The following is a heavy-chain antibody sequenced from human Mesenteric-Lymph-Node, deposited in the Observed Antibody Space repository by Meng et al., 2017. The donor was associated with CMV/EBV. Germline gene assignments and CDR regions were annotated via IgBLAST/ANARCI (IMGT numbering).Heavy chain of an antibody. CDR3: ARAGSGRPKYGMDV. Sequence: SVKVSCKASEGTFSSYTISWVRQAPGQGLEWMGRIIPILGIANYAQKFQGRVTITVDKSTSTAYMELSSLRSEDTAVYYCARAGSGRPKYGMDVWGQGTTVTVSS. CDR2: IIPILGIA. J-gene: IGHJ6*02. V-gene: IGHV1-69*02. D-gene: IGHD3-10*01. CDR1: EGTFSSYT.